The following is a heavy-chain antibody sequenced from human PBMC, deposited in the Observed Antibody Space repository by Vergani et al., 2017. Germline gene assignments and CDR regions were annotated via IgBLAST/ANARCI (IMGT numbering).Heavy chain of an antibody. Sequence: QVQLVQSGAEVKTPGASVKVSCKASRYTFTSYDINWVRQATGQGLEWMGWMNPNSGNTGYAQKFQGRVTMTRNTSISTAYMELSSLRSEDTAVYYCARGFAVIVATINEAFDIWGQGTMVTVSS. CDR2: MNPNSGNT. CDR1: RYTFTSYD. D-gene: IGHD5-12*01. CDR3: ARGFAVIVATINEAFDI. V-gene: IGHV1-8*01. J-gene: IGHJ3*02.